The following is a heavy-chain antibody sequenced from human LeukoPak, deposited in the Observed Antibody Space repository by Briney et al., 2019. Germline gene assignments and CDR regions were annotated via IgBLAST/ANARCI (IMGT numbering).Heavy chain of an antibody. CDR2: ISAYNGNT. Sequence: ASVKVSCKASGYTFTSYGISWVRQAPGQGLEWMGWISAYNGNTNYAQKLQGRVTMTTDTSASTAYLELSSLRSEDTAIYYCARGYCSTTSCYMDVWGQGTTVTISS. D-gene: IGHD2-2*01. J-gene: IGHJ6*02. V-gene: IGHV1-18*01. CDR3: ARGYCSTTSCYMDV. CDR1: GYTFTSYG.